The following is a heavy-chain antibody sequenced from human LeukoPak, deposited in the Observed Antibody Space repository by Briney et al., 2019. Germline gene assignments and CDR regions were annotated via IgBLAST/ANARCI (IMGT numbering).Heavy chain of an antibody. J-gene: IGHJ4*02. Sequence: SQTLSLTCAISGDSVSSNSVAWNWIRQSPSRGLEWLGRTYYRSKWYNDYAVSVKSRITINPDTSKNQFSLQLNSVTPEDTAVYYCARVGRSGWYPIDYRGQGTLVTVSS. D-gene: IGHD6-19*01. CDR3: ARVGRSGWYPIDY. CDR2: TYYRSKWYN. V-gene: IGHV6-1*01. CDR1: GDSVSSNSVA.